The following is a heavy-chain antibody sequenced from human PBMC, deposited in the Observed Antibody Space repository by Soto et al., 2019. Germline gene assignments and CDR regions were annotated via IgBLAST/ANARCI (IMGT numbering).Heavy chain of an antibody. V-gene: IGHV4-59*01. D-gene: IGHD1-1*01. CDR1: GGSISSYY. J-gene: IGHJ5*02. CDR3: ARGDDWKSSCFDP. CDR2: IPYSGNT. Sequence: SETLSLTCTVSGGSISSYYWNWIRQPPGKGLEWIGYIPYSGNTNYNPSLKSRVTISLDTSKNQFSLKLTSVTAADTAVYYCARGDDWKSSCFDPWGQGTLVTVSS.